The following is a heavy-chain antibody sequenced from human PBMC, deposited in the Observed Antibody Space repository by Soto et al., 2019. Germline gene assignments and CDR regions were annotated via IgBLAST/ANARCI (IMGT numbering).Heavy chain of an antibody. D-gene: IGHD2-15*01. CDR1: GYTFTSYA. CDR2: INAYNGNT. J-gene: IGHJ3*02. Sequence: ASVKVSCKASGYTFTSYAMHWVRQAPEQRLEWMGWINAYNGNTNYAQKLQGRVTMTTDTSTSTAYMELRSLRSDDTAVYYCARDRADIVVVVAATSDAFDIWGQGTMVTVSS. CDR3: ARDRADIVVVVAATSDAFDI. V-gene: IGHV1-18*01.